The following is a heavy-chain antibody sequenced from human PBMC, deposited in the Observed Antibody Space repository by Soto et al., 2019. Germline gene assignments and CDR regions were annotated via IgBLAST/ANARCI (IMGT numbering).Heavy chain of an antibody. V-gene: IGHV3-33*01. D-gene: IGHD3-22*01. CDR3: AVDSSGYNNDFDY. CDR2: IWYDGSNK. J-gene: IGHJ4*02. Sequence: QVQLVESGGGVVQPGRSLRLSCAASGFTFSSYGMHWVRHAPGKGLEWVAVIWYDGSNKYYADSVKGRFTISRDNSKNTPYRQMNSLRAEDMAVYYCAVDSSGYNNDFDYWGQGTMVTVTA. CDR1: GFTFSSYG.